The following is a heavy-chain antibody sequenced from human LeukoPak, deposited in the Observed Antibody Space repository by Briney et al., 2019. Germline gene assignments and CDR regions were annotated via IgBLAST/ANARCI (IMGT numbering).Heavy chain of an antibody. V-gene: IGHV4-39*07. CDR1: GGSITRSSYY. Sequence: SETLSLTCSVSGGSITRSSYYWGWIRQPPGKGLEWIGSIYYSGSTYYNSSLKSRVTMSVDTSKNQFSLKLSSVTAADTAVYYCAGTMESESFSTFDYWGQGTLVTVSS. CDR3: AGTMESESFSTFDY. CDR2: IYYSGST. J-gene: IGHJ4*02. D-gene: IGHD1-26*01.